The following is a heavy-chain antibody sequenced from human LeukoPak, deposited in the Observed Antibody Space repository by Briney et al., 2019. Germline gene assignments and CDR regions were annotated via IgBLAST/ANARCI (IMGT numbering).Heavy chain of an antibody. J-gene: IGHJ4*02. CDR3: AKAKGDILTGYYPPILDY. V-gene: IGHV3-74*01. CDR1: GFTFSSYW. Sequence: PGGSLRLSCAASGFTFSSYWMHWVRQAPGKGLVWVSRINSDGSSTSYADSVKGRFTISRDNSKSTLYLQMNSMRAEDTAVYYCAKAKGDILTGYYPPILDYWGQGTLVTVSS. D-gene: IGHD3-9*01. CDR2: INSDGSST.